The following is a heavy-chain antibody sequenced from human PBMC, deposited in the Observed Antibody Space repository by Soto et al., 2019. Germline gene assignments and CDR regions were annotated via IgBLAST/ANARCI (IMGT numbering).Heavy chain of an antibody. Sequence: EVHLVESGGGLVQPGGSLRLSCAASGFSFSNYWMTWVRQAPGRGLEWVANINPDGGAKYYVESVKGRFSIPRDNAKNSLYLQMSNLRAEDTAVYYCAKAFYNGNSDFGYWGQGTLVTVSS. J-gene: IGHJ4*02. CDR3: AKAFYNGNSDFGY. D-gene: IGHD3-10*01. CDR1: GFSFSNYW. CDR2: INPDGGAK. V-gene: IGHV3-7*05.